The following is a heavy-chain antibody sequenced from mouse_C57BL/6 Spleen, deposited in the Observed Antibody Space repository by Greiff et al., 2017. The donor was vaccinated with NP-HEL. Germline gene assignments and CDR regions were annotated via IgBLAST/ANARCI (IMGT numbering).Heavy chain of an antibody. J-gene: IGHJ2*01. CDR1: GYSFTGYY. CDR3: ARTTVVAYYFDY. D-gene: IGHD1-1*01. CDR2: INPSTGGT. Sequence: VQLQQSGPELVKPGASVKISCKASGYSFTGYYMNWVKQSPEKSLEWIGEINPSTGGTTYNQKFKAKATLTVDKSSSPAYMQLKSLTSEDSAVYYCARTTVVAYYFDYWGQGTTLTVSS. V-gene: IGHV1-42*01.